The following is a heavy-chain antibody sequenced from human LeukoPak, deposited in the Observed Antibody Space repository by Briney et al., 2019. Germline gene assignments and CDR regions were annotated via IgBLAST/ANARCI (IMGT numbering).Heavy chain of an antibody. CDR3: AKTEAVAGFVENYFDY. J-gene: IGHJ4*02. V-gene: IGHV3-48*03. Sequence: GGSLRLSCAASEFTFSSYEMNWVRQAPGKGLEWVSYISSSGSTTYYADSVKGRFTISRDNAKNSLYLQMNSLRAEDTAVYYCAKTEAVAGFVENYFDYWGQGTLVTVSS. CDR1: EFTFSSYE. D-gene: IGHD6-19*01. CDR2: ISSSGSTT.